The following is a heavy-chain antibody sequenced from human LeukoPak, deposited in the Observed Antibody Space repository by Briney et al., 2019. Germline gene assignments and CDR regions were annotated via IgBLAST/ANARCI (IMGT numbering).Heavy chain of an antibody. V-gene: IGHV4-59*12. J-gene: IGHJ5*02. Sequence: SETLSLTCTVSGDSISSYFWNWIRQTPGKGLEWIGFYNGRPNYNPSLKSRVTVSLDTSKDQFSLKLSSVTAADTAMYYCARDGKRAQGGLDPWGQGILVTVSS. CDR3: ARDGKRAQGGLDP. CDR1: GDSISSYF. CDR2: FYNGRP. D-gene: IGHD1-26*01.